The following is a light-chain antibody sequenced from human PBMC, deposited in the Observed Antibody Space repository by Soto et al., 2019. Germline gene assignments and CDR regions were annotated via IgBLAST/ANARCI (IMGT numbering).Light chain of an antibody. CDR2: EVN. CDR3: NGYRSYRGTASWV. V-gene: IGLV2-8*01. CDR1: SSDVGGYNY. J-gene: IGLJ3*02. Sequence: QSALTQPPSASGSLGQSVTISCIGTSSDVGGYNYVSWYQQYPGKPPKYIIYEVNKRPSGVPDRFSGSKSGNTASLTISGLQADDEADYYCNGYRSYRGTASWVFGGGTKVTVL.